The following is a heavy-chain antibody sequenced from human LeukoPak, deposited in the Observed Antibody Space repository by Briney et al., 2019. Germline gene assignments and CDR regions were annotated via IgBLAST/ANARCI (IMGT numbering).Heavy chain of an antibody. Sequence: ASETLSLTCTVSGGSISSSSYYWGWIRQPPGKGLEWIGSIYYSGSTYYNPSLKSRVTISVDTSKNQFSLKLSSVTAADTAVYYCARQGSPDDYGDSDFDYWGQGTLVTVSS. J-gene: IGHJ4*02. CDR1: GGSISSSSYY. CDR2: IYYSGST. D-gene: IGHD4-17*01. V-gene: IGHV4-39*01. CDR3: ARQGSPDDYGDSDFDY.